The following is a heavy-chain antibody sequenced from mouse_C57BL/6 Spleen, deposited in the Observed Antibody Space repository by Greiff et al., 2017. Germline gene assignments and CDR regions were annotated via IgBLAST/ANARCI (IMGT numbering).Heavy chain of an antibody. V-gene: IGHV1-81*01. CDR1: GYTFTSYG. CDR3: ARSVVATDYYAMDY. D-gene: IGHD1-1*01. CDR2: IYPRSGNT. J-gene: IGHJ4*01. Sequence: VVRPGASVKLSCKASGYTFTSYGISWVKQRTGQGLEWIGEIYPRSGNTYYNEKFKGKATLTADKSSSTAYMELRSLTSEDSAVYFCARSVVATDYYAMDYWGQGTSVTVSS.